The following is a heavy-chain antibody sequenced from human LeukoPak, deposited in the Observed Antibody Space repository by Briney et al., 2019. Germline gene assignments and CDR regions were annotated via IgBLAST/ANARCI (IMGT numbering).Heavy chain of an antibody. V-gene: IGHV3-74*01. J-gene: IGHJ5*02. D-gene: IGHD3-10*01. CDR2: INSDGSST. CDR1: GFTVSSNY. CDR3: ARFGELAWFDP. Sequence: GGSLRLSCAASGFTVSSNYMSWVRQAPGKGLVWVSRINSDGSSTSYADSVKGRFTISRDNAKNTLYLQMNSLRAKDTAVYYCARFGELAWFDPWGQGTLVTVSS.